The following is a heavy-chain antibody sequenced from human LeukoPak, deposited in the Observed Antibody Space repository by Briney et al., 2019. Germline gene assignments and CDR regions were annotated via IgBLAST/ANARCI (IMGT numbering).Heavy chain of an antibody. V-gene: IGHV3-30*02. CDR1: GFTFSTYG. CDR3: ARDNYSSSWYKGEFVY. CDR2: IRYDGYIK. Sequence: GGSLRLSCAASGFTFSTYGMHWGRQAPGKGLEWVTFIRYDGYIKYYADSVKGRFTISRDNSKNTLSLQMNSLRTEDTAVYFCARDNYSSSWYKGEFVYWGQGTLVTVSP. J-gene: IGHJ4*02. D-gene: IGHD6-13*01.